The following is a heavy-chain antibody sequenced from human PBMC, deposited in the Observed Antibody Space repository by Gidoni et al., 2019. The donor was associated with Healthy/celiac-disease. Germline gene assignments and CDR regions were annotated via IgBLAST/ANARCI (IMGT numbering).Heavy chain of an antibody. CDR1: GFTFDDYA. CDR3: AKDITREVATPESFDY. V-gene: IGHV3-9*01. J-gene: IGHJ4*02. D-gene: IGHD5-12*01. Sequence: EVQLVESGGGLVQPGRSLRLSCAASGFTFDDYAMHWVRQAPGKGLEWVSGISWNSGSIGYADSVKGRFTISRDNAKNSLYLQMNSLRAEDTALYYCAKDITREVATPESFDYWGQGTLVTVSS. CDR2: ISWNSGSI.